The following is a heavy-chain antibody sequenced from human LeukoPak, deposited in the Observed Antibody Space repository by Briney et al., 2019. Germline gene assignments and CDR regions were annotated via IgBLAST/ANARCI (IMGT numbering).Heavy chain of an antibody. J-gene: IGHJ4*02. Sequence: GSLRLSCAASRFTFDTYWMTWVRQAPGKGLEWVANINPDGTDQNYVDSLKGRFTISRDNAKNSLSLQMNSLRPDDTAVYFCARMWRGFEYSAQGYYFDYWGQGTLVTVS. CDR3: ARMWRGFEYSAQGYYFDY. D-gene: IGHD4-11*01. CDR1: RFTFDTYW. CDR2: INPDGTDQ. V-gene: IGHV3-7*01.